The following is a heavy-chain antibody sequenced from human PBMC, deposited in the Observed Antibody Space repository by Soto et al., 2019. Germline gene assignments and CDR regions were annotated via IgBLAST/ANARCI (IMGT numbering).Heavy chain of an antibody. CDR2: VSAYNGYT. CDR3: ARAPRIVTPESGIRDFDY. D-gene: IGHD3-16*02. Sequence: GASVNGSCKASGYIFTNDGMSWVRLAPGQGLEWMGWVSAYNGYTNYAQKVQGRVTMTTDTSTTTAFLEVRSLRFDDTAVYYCARAPRIVTPESGIRDFDYWGQGSLVTVSS. V-gene: IGHV1-18*01. J-gene: IGHJ4*02. CDR1: GYIFTNDG.